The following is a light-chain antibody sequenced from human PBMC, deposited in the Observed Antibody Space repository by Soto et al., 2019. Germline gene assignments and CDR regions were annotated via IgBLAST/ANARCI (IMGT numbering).Light chain of an antibody. CDR1: QGFSNS. V-gene: IGKV1-27*01. J-gene: IGKJ4*01. CDR3: QKYDSAPLT. Sequence: DIQMTQSPSSLTASIGDRVTISCRASQGFSNSLAWYQQKPGKVPTLLIYGASIFKSGVPSRFSGSGSGTEFTLTISCLQPEDVATYFGQKYDSAPLTFGGGTKVEIK. CDR2: GAS.